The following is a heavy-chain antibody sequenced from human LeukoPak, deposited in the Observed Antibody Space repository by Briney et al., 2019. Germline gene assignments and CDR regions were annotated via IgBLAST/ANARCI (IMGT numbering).Heavy chain of an antibody. J-gene: IGHJ6*03. CDR3: ARQRADYYYYYVDV. CDR2: IYYSETT. V-gene: IGHV4-39*01. Sequence: PSETLSLTCTVSGGSINTANYYWGWLRQPPGKGLEWIGSIYYSETTYGNPSLKSRVTISIETSKNQFSLRLSSVTASDTAVYYCARQRADYYYYYVDVWGEGTTVAVS. CDR1: GGSINTANYY.